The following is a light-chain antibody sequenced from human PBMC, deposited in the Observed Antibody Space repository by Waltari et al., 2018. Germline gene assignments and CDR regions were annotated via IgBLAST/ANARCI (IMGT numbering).Light chain of an antibody. J-gene: IGKJ4*01. V-gene: IGKV3-11*01. CDR1: QSVSTY. CDR2: DSS. Sequence: EIVLTQSPATLYLSPGDRATLSCRASQSVSTYLAWYQQRPGQPPRLLTYDSSSRTTGIPARFSGSGSETDFTLTISSLEPEDFAVYYCQQRYKWPLTFGGGSKVEI. CDR3: QQRYKWPLT.